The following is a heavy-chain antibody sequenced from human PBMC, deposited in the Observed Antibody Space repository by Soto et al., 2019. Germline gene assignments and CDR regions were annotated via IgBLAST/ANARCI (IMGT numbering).Heavy chain of an antibody. V-gene: IGHV3-49*04. CDR1: GFTFNDYT. J-gene: IGHJ4*02. Sequence: GGSLRLSCTASGFTFNDYTLSWVSQAPGKGLEWVGFIRSKAYGGTTEYAASVKGRFTISRDDSKSIAYLQMNSLKTEDTAVYYCTAGKLYPSLDFDYWGQGTLLTVS. CDR2: IRSKAYGGTT. CDR3: TAGKLYPSLDFDY. D-gene: IGHD2-8*01.